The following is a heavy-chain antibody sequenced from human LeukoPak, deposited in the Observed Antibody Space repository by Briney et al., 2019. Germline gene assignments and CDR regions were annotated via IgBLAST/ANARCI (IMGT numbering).Heavy chain of an antibody. CDR2: VGIDSGNT. J-gene: IGHJ4*02. Sequence: PGGFLRLSCAASGFIFSDYSMNWVRQAAGKGLEWSSYVGIDSGNTKYADSVKGRFTISGDNDKKSLYLQMNSLRVEDTAVYYCARDYRFAFDNWGQGTLVTVSS. V-gene: IGHV3-21*05. CDR1: GFIFSDYS. CDR3: ARDYRFAFDN.